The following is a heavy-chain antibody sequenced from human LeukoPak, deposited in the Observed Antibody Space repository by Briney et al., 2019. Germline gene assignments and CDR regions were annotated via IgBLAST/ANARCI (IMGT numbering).Heavy chain of an antibody. CDR1: GFTFRSFA. J-gene: IGHJ4*02. Sequence: PGRSLRLSCAASGFTFRSFAMHWVRQAPGKGLEWVAVISYHGSNEYYADSVKGRFTISRDNSNNTLYLQMNGLRPEDTAVYYCARDRWELVLQGIFDYWGQGTLVAVSS. CDR2: ISYHGSNE. D-gene: IGHD3-10*01. V-gene: IGHV3-30*04. CDR3: ARDRWELVLQGIFDY.